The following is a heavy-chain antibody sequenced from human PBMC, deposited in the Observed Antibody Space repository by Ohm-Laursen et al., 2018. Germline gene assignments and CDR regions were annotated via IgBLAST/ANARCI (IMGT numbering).Heavy chain of an antibody. CDR1: GGSISSYY. J-gene: IGHJ4*02. CDR3: ARRAGSGWPDFDY. V-gene: IGHV4-59*01. CDR2: INHSGST. Sequence: SETLSLTCTVSGGSISSYYWSWIRQPPGKGLEWIGYINHSGSTNYNPSLKSRVTISVDTSKNQFSLKLSSVTAADTAVYYCARRAGSGWPDFDYWGQRTLVTVSS. D-gene: IGHD6-19*01.